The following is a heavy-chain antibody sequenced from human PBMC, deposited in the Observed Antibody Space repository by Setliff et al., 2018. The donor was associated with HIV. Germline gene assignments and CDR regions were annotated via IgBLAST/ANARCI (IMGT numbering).Heavy chain of an antibody. CDR3: VAATTEGFDP. CDR2: IRSKASAYAT. J-gene: IGHJ5*02. D-gene: IGHD6-13*01. V-gene: IGHV3-73*01. Sequence: PGGSLRLSCAASGFTFSASAIHWVRQASGKGPEWVRHIRSKASAYATASAASVKGRFTVSRDDSSDTAYLHMSNLKSEDTAVYYCVAATTEGFDPWGQGTLVT. CDR1: GFTFSASA.